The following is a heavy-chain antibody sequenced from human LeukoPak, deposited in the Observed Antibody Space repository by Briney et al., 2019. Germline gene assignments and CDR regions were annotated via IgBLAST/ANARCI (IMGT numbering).Heavy chain of an antibody. CDR2: INSDGSST. CDR1: GFTFSSYW. CDR3: AKAYYYDFWSGYSDDAFDI. D-gene: IGHD3-3*01. Sequence: PGGSLRLSCAASGFTFSSYWMHWVRQAPGKGLVWVSRINSDGSSTSYADSVKGRFTISRDNAKNTLYLQMNSLRAEDTAVYYCAKAYYYDFWSGYSDDAFDIWGQGTMVTVSS. V-gene: IGHV3-74*01. J-gene: IGHJ3*02.